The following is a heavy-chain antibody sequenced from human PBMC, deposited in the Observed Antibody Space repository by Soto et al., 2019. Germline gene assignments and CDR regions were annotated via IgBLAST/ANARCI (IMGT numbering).Heavy chain of an antibody. CDR1: GGTFSSYA. D-gene: IGHD5-12*01. J-gene: IGHJ6*02. V-gene: IGHV1-69*06. CDR2: IIPIFGTA. CDR3: ASDIRKGYSGFQTEYYYYYGMDV. Sequence: SVKVSCKASGGTFSSYAISWVRQAPGQGLEWMGGIIPIFGTANYAQKFQGRVTITADKSTSTAYMELSSLRSEDTAVYYCASDIRKGYSGFQTEYYYYYGMDVWGQGTTFTVPS.